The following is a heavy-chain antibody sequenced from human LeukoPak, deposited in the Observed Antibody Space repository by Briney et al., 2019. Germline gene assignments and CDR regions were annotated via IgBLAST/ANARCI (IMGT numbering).Heavy chain of an antibody. CDR1: GFTVSSNY. Sequence: GGSLRLSCAASGFTVSSNYMSWVRQAPGKGLEWVSVIYSGGSTYYADSVKGRFIISRDNSKNTLYLQLNSLRAEDTAVYYCARDHREGYCSSTVCYYYYSMDVWGQGTTVTVSS. CDR3: ARDHREGYCSSTVCYYYYSMDV. V-gene: IGHV3-66*01. J-gene: IGHJ6*02. CDR2: IYSGGST. D-gene: IGHD2-2*01.